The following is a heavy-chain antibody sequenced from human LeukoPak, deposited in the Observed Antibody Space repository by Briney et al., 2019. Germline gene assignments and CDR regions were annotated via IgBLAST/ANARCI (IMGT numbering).Heavy chain of an antibody. J-gene: IGHJ2*01. Sequence: ASVKVSCKASGYTFTGYYMHWVRQAPGQGLEWMERINPNSGGTNYAQKFQGRVTMTRDTSISTAYMELSRLRSDDTAVYFCAKEADIVSFDLWGRGTLVTVSS. CDR3: AKEADIVSFDL. CDR2: INPNSGGT. V-gene: IGHV1-2*06. D-gene: IGHD2-15*01. CDR1: GYTFTGYY.